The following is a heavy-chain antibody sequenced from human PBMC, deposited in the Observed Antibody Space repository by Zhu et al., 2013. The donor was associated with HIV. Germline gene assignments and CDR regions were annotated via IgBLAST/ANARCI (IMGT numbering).Heavy chain of an antibody. CDR3: ARDLNMGYSQGSFDS. J-gene: IGHJ4*02. Sequence: VQSGTEVKKPGASVKVSCQTSGYNFLDFHVHWVRQAPGHGLESVGWISPRNGDTMIVQKFRGRVTITRDISVNTIYLELITLTSDDTAFYYCARDLNMGYSQGSFDSWGQGSLVTVSS. CDR1: GYNFLDFH. V-gene: IGHV1-2*02. CDR2: ISPRNGDT. D-gene: IGHD5-18*01.